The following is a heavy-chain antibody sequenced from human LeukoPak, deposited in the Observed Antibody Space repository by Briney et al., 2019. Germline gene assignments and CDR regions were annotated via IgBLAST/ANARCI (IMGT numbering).Heavy chain of an antibody. CDR1: GGSISSYY. D-gene: IGHD5-12*01. Sequence: PSETLSLTCTVSGGSISSYYWSWIRQPAGKGLEWIGRNYTSGSTNYNPSLKSRVTMSVDTSKNQFSLKLSSVTAADTAVYYCARDLAGPRGYSGYETEYYFDYWGQGTLVTVSS. CDR2: NYTSGST. V-gene: IGHV4-4*07. J-gene: IGHJ4*02. CDR3: ARDLAGPRGYSGYETEYYFDY.